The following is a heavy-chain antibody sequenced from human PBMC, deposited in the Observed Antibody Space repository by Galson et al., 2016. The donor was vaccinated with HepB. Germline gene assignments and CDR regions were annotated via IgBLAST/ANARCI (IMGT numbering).Heavy chain of an antibody. CDR1: GDSVSSNGAA. D-gene: IGHD6-13*01. CDR3: ARDPPYSNSALDS. Sequence: CAISGDSVSSNGAAWNWIRHSPAGGLEWLGRTYYRSTWYVDYAESVKSRITINADTSKNQFSLQLDSVTPEDTAIYYCARDPPYSNSALDSWGQGTLVTVSS. V-gene: IGHV6-1*01. J-gene: IGHJ4*02. CDR2: TYYRSTWYV.